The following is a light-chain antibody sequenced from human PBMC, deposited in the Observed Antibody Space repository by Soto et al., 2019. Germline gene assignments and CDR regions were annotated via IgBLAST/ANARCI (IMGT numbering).Light chain of an antibody. CDR2: EVS. V-gene: IGLV2-14*01. Sequence: QSVLTQPASVSGSPGQSITISCTGTSSDVGGYKYVSWYQQHPGKAPKLMIYEVSNRPSGVSNRFSGSNSGNTASLTISGLQAEDEADYYCSSYTSSSTRVFGGGTKLTVL. J-gene: IGLJ3*02. CDR1: SSDVGGYKY. CDR3: SSYTSSSTRV.